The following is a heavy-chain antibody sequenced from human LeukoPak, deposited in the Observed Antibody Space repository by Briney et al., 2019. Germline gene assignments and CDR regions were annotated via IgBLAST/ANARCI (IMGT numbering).Heavy chain of an antibody. J-gene: IGHJ4*02. D-gene: IGHD5-18*01. Sequence: GGSVRPSCAASGFTFSSYRMNWVRQAPGKGLERVSSISSSSSYIYYADSVKGRFTISRDNAKNSLYLQMNSLRAEDTAVYYCARLNTAMVTSDYWGQGTLVTVSS. CDR2: ISSSSSYI. CDR3: ARLNTAMVTSDY. CDR1: GFTFSSYR. V-gene: IGHV3-21*01.